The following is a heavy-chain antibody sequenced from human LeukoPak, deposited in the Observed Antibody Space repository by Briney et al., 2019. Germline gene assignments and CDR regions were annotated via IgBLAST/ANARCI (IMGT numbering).Heavy chain of an antibody. V-gene: IGHV4-39*07. CDR2: IYYSGNT. D-gene: IGHD3-16*01. Sequence: SETLSLTCTVSGGSISSSSYYWGWIRQPPGKGLEWVGSIYYSGNTYYNPSLESRVTVSVDTSMNQFSLRLTSVSPADTAVYYCARDVSSASFTYYYYYMDVWGKGTTVTVSS. J-gene: IGHJ6*03. CDR1: GGSISSSSYY. CDR3: ARDVSSASFTYYYYYMDV.